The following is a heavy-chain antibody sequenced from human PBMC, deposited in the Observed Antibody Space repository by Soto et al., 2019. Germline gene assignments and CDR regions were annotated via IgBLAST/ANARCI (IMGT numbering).Heavy chain of an antibody. CDR1: GFTFSSYW. CDR2: INSDGSST. Sequence: GVSLRLSCAASGFTFSSYWMHWVRQAPGKGLVWVSRINSDGSSTSYADSVKGRFTISRDNAKNTLYLQMNSLRAEDTAVYYCARISLGVPFDYWGQGTLVTVSS. J-gene: IGHJ4*02. CDR3: ARISLGVPFDY. D-gene: IGHD3-10*01. V-gene: IGHV3-74*01.